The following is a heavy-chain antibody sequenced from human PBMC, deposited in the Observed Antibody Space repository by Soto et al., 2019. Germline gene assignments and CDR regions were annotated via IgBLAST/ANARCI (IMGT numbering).Heavy chain of an antibody. D-gene: IGHD6-6*01. J-gene: IGHJ5*02. CDR3: ARAIAARAYNWFDP. V-gene: IGHV4-34*01. Sequence: QVQLQQWGAGLLKPSETLSLTCAVYGGSFSGYYWSWIRQPPGKGLEWIGEINHSGSTNYNPSIKSRVTISVDTSKNQFSLKLSSVTAADTAVYYCARAIAARAYNWFDPWGQGTLVTVSS. CDR1: GGSFSGYY. CDR2: INHSGST.